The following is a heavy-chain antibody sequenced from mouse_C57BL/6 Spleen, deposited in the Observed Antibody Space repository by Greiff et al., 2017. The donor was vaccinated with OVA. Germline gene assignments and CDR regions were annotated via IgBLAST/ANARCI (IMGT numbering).Heavy chain of an antibody. D-gene: IGHD2-4*01. CDR2: ISDGGSYT. CDR1: GFTFSSYA. CDR3: AGDKCPYDYRFDY. Sequence: EVKLVESGGGLVKPGGSLKLSCAASGFTFSSYAMSWVRQTPEKRLEWVANISDGGSYTYYPDTVKGRFTISRDNAKNNLYLQMTHLKADDTAMYYYAGDKCPYDYRFDYWGQGTTLTVSS. J-gene: IGHJ2*01. V-gene: IGHV5-4*01.